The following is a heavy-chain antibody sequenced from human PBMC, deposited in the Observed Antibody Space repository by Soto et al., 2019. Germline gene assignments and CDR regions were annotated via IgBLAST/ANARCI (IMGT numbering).Heavy chain of an antibody. V-gene: IGHV3-7*01. J-gene: IGHJ4*02. CDR1: GFPFSSYW. Sequence: PGGSLRLSCAASGFPFSSYWMSWVRQAPGKGLEWVANIKQDGSNKYYADSVKGRFTISRDNSKNTLYLQMNSLRAEDTAVYYCSSNVAVAGAGPYWGQGTLVTVSS. CDR2: IKQDGSNK. CDR3: SSNVAVAGAGPY. D-gene: IGHD6-19*01.